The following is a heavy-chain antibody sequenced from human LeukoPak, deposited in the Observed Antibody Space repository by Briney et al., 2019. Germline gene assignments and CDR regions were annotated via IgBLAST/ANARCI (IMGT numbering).Heavy chain of an antibody. CDR2: ISSSSSYI. Sequence: GGSLRLSCAASGFTFSSYSMNWVRQAPGKGLEWVSSISSSSSYIYYADSVKGRFTISRDNAKNSLYLQMNSLRAEDTAVYYCARDMLGIPAFDYWGQGTLVTVS. D-gene: IGHD7-27*01. CDR3: ARDMLGIPAFDY. CDR1: GFTFSSYS. V-gene: IGHV3-21*01. J-gene: IGHJ4*02.